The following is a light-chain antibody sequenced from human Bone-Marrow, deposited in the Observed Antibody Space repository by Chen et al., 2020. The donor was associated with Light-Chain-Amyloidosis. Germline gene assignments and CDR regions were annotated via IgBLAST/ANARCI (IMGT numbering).Light chain of an antibody. V-gene: IGLV2-14*01. CDR1: SSDIGGYNH. CDR3: SSYISTNRPV. J-gene: IGLJ2*01. CDR2: DVN. Sequence: SALTQPASVSGSPGQSITISCTGTSSDIGGYNHVSWYQQHPSNAPKLMIYDVNNRPSGVSGRFSGSKSGNTASRTISGVQAEDEAAYYCSSYISTNRPVFGGGTNLAVL.